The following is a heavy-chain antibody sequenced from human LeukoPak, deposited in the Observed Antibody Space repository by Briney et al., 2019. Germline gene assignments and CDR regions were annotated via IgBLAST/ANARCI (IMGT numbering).Heavy chain of an antibody. CDR1: GGSISSSSYY. V-gene: IGHV4-39*01. CDR3: ARQTGSGLFILP. J-gene: IGHJ4*02. D-gene: IGHD3/OR15-3a*01. Sequence: SETLSLTCTVSGGSISSSSYYWGWIRQPPGKGLEWIGNIYYIGSTYYNPSLKSQVSISIDTSKNRFSLKLTSVTAADTAVYYCARQTGSGLFILPGGQGTLVTVSS. CDR2: IYYIGST.